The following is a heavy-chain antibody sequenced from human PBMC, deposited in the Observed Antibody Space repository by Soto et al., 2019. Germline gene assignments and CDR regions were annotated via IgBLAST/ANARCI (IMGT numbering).Heavy chain of an antibody. J-gene: IGHJ6*02. CDR2: ISGSGGST. D-gene: IGHD3-3*01. V-gene: IGHV3-23*01. CDR3: AKDDSSGITICGVVTPGGMDV. CDR1: GFTFSSYA. Sequence: PGGSLRLSCAASGFTFSSYAMSWVRQAPGKGLEWVSAISGSGGSTYYADSVKGRFTISRDNSKNTLYLQMNSLRAEDTAVYYCAKDDSSGITICGVVTPGGMDVWGQGTTVTVSS.